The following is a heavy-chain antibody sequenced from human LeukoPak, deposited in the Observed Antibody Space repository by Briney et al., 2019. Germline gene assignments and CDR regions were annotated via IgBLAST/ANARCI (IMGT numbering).Heavy chain of an antibody. CDR1: GFTFNRYW. CDR2: INEDGSEK. D-gene: IGHD3-3*01. V-gene: IGHV3-7*03. CDR3: ARDTYDFWSGYYHDY. Sequence: GGSLRLSCAASGFTFNRYWMSWVRQAPGKGLEWVANINEDGSEKYHVDSVKGRFTISRDNAKNSLYLQMNSLRAEDTALYYCARDTYDFWSGYYHDYWGQGTLVTVSS. J-gene: IGHJ4*02.